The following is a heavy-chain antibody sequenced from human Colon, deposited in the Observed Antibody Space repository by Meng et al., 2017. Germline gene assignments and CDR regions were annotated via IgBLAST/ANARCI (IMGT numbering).Heavy chain of an antibody. D-gene: IGHD2-2*02. J-gene: IGHJ5*02. V-gene: IGHV4-31*03. CDR2: IYYSGST. CDR3: ATWGCSSTSCYNRMGGYGDYGRNWFDP. Sequence: QPQLQESGPGLVKPSEALSLTCSVPGGSISSGGYYWSWIRQHPGKGLEWIGYIYYSGSTYYNPSLKSRVTISIDTSKNQFSLKLSSVTAADTAVYYCATWGCSSTSCYNRMGGYGDYGRNWFDPWGQGTLVTVSS. CDR1: GGSISSGGYY.